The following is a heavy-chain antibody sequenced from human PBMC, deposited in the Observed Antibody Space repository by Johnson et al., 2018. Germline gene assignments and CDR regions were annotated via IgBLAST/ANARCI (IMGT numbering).Heavy chain of an antibody. D-gene: IGHD2-15*01. Sequence: EVQLVESGGGVVQPGRSLRLSCAASGFNFSNYAMHWVRQAPGKGLEWVSGISWNSGSTYYADSVKGRFTISRDNSKNSLYLQMNSLRAADTALYYGAKDIGRRGAFDIWGQGTMDTVSS. CDR2: ISWNSGST. V-gene: IGHV3-43D*03. CDR1: GFNFSNYA. J-gene: IGHJ3*02. CDR3: AKDIGRRGAFDI.